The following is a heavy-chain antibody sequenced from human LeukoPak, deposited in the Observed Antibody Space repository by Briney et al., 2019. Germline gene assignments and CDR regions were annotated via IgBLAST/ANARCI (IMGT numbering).Heavy chain of an antibody. D-gene: IGHD2-2*01. CDR3: AKDVKDIVVVPAADKFDY. J-gene: IGHJ4*02. Sequence: GGSLRLSCAASGFTFSNYGMNWVRQAPGKGLEWVSGISGSGGSTYSADSVKGRFIISRDNSKNMLYLQMNSLRAEDTAVYYCAKDVKDIVVVPAADKFDYWGQGTLVTVSS. CDR1: GFTFSNYG. CDR2: ISGSGGST. V-gene: IGHV3-23*01.